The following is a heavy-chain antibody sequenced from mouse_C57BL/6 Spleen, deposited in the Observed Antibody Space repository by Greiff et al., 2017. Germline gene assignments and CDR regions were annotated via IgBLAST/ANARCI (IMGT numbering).Heavy chain of an antibody. CDR1: GYTFTSYW. Sequence: QVQLQQPGAELVKPGASVKMSCKASGYTFTSYWITWVKQRPGQGLEWIGDIYPGSGSTNYNEKFKSKATLTVDTSSSTAYMQLSSLTSEDSAVXYCARWGYGSSYYDYWGQGTTLTVSS. CDR2: IYPGSGST. V-gene: IGHV1-55*01. CDR3: ARWGYGSSYYDY. D-gene: IGHD1-1*01. J-gene: IGHJ2*01.